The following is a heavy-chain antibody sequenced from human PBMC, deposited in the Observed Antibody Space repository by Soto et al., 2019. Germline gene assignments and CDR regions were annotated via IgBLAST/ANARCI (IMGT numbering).Heavy chain of an antibody. CDR2: IAYDGSDE. J-gene: IGHJ5*02. CDR1: GSTFSRHG. Sequence: QVQLVESGGGVVQPGRSLRLSCVASGSTFSRHGMHWVRQAPGKGLEWVAFIAYDGSDEDYAESVKGRLTISRDNSRNTVYLQMDSLRVEDTAMYYCARWYSTVSDKSGWCDSWGQGTLVTVSS. D-gene: IGHD6-19*01. V-gene: IGHV3-33*05. CDR3: ARWYSTVSDKSGWCDS.